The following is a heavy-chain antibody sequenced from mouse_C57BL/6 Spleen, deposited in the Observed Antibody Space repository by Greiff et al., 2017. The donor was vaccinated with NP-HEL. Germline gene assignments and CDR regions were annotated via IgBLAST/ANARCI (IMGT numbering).Heavy chain of an antibody. CDR2: LYPGDGDT. D-gene: IGHD1-1*01. V-gene: IGHV1-80*01. CDR3: ARSDYGALDY. CDR1: GYAFSSYW. Sequence: QVQLKESGAELVKPGASVKISCKASGYAFSSYWMNWVKQRPGKGLEWIGQLYPGDGDTNYNGKFKGKATLTADKSSSTAYMQLSSLTSEDSAVYFCARSDYGALDYWGQGTTLTVSS. J-gene: IGHJ2*01.